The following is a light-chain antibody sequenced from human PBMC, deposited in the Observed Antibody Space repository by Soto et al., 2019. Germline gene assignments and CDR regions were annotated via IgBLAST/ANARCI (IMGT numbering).Light chain of an antibody. Sequence: DIVMTQSPDSLAVSLGERATINCKSSQRVLYSSNNNNYLAWYHQKPGQPPKLLIYWASTRESGVPDRFSCSGSGTDFTLTISSLQAEDVAVYYCQQYYSTPNTFGPGTKVDIK. V-gene: IGKV4-1*01. CDR2: WAS. J-gene: IGKJ3*01. CDR1: QRVLYSSNNNNY. CDR3: QQYYSTPNT.